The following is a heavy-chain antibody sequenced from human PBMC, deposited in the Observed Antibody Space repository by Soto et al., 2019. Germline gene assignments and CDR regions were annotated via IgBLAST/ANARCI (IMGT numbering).Heavy chain of an antibody. J-gene: IGHJ6*03. CDR2: ISSSSSYI. Sequence: AGGSLRLSCAASGFTFSSYSMNWVRQAPGKGLEWVSSISSSSSYIYYADSVKGRFTISRDNAKNTLYLQMNSLRAEDTAVYYCARDPPDRTNSYDMDVWGKGTTVTVSS. CDR1: GFTFSSYS. V-gene: IGHV3-21*01. CDR3: ARDPPDRTNSYDMDV.